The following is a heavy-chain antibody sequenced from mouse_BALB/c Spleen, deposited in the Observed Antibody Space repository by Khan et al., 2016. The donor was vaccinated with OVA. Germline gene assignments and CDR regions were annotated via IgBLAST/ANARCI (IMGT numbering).Heavy chain of an antibody. Sequence: QVQLKQSGAELAKPGASVKMSCKASGYTFINYWILWVKQRPGQGLEWIGYINPSTGYTEYNQNFKDKATLTADKSSSTAYMQLSSLTSEDSAVYYCARRGLRGDFDYWGQGTTVTVSS. CDR1: GYTFINYW. D-gene: IGHD1-1*01. V-gene: IGHV1-7*01. J-gene: IGHJ2*01. CDR2: INPSTGYT. CDR3: ARRGLRGDFDY.